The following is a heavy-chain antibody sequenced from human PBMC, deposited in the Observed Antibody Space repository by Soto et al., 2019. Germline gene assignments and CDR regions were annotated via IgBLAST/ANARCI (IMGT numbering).Heavy chain of an antibody. J-gene: IGHJ6*02. V-gene: IGHV1-18*01. CDR3: AAAGGNYFGMDV. Sequence: ASVKVSCKSSAHTFTYYGINWVRQAPGQGLEWMGWISGYNGNTHYAQKFQDRATMSADTSTRTGYMEMRGLTSDDTAIYFCAAAGGNYFGMDVWGQGTTVTVSS. CDR1: AHTFTYYG. CDR2: ISGYNGNT. D-gene: IGHD6-13*01.